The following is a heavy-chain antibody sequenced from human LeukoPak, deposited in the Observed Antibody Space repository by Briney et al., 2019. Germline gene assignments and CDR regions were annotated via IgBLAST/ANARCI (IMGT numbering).Heavy chain of an antibody. V-gene: IGHV3-23*01. D-gene: IGHD2-2*01. CDR3: AKERVVVPAAIFDP. CDR1: GFTFSSYG. Sequence: GSLRLSCAASGFTFSSYGMSWVRQAPGKGLEWVSAISGSGGSTYYADSVKGRFTISRDNSKNALYLQMNSLRAEDTAVYYCAKERVVVPAAIFDPWGQGTLVTVSS. J-gene: IGHJ5*02. CDR2: ISGSGGST.